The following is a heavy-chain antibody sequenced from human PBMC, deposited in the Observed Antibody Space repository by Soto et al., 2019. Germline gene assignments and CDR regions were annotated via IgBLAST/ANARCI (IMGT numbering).Heavy chain of an antibody. CDR2: IKGGDHNT. CDR1: ADTFSIYN. D-gene: IGHD3-16*01. Sequence: GASVKVSCKASADTFSIYNIHWVRQAPGQGLEWMGWIKGGDHNTNYAQKFQGRVTMTRDTSTSTAYMELRSLRSDDTAVYYCARLGDDYYYYYMDVWGKGTTVTVSS. J-gene: IGHJ6*03. V-gene: IGHV1-3*01. CDR3: ARLGDDYYYYYMDV.